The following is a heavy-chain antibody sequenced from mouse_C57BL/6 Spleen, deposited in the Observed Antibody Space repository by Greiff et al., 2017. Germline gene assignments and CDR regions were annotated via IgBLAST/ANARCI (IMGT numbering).Heavy chain of an antibody. J-gene: IGHJ4*01. D-gene: IGHD1-1*01. Sequence: EVHLVESGGGLVKPGGSLKLSCAASGFTFSDYGMHWVRQAPEKGLEWVAYISSGSSTIYYADTVKGRFTISSDNAKNTLFLQMTGLRSEDTAMYYCARGGITTVVEGAMDYWGQGTSVTVSS. CDR1: GFTFSDYG. CDR2: ISSGSSTI. CDR3: ARGGITTVVEGAMDY. V-gene: IGHV5-17*01.